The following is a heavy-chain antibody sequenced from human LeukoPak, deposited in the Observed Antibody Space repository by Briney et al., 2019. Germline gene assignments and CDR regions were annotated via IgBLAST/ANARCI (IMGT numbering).Heavy chain of an antibody. Sequence: GRSLRLSCAASGFTFSSYGMHWVRQAPGKGLEWVAVISYDGSNKYYADSVKGRFTISRDNSKNTLYLQMNSLRAEDTAVYYCAKPLYQYYYYYYGMDVWGQGTTVTVSS. CDR3: AKPLYQYYYYYYGMDV. J-gene: IGHJ6*02. V-gene: IGHV3-30*18. D-gene: IGHD2-2*01. CDR2: ISYDGSNK. CDR1: GFTFSSYG.